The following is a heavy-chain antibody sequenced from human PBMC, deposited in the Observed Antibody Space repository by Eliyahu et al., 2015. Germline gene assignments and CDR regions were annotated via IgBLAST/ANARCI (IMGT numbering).Heavy chain of an antibody. CDR2: IYWDDDK. J-gene: IGHJ3*02. D-gene: IGHD3-16*01. Sequence: QITLKESGPTLVKPTQTLTLTCSFSGFPDNSGSVGVGWIRQPPGKALEWLALIYWDDDKRYHPSPKSRLTITKDISKHQVVLTMTNMDPEDTATYYCAHKPDTAANGGAFDIWGQGTMVTVSS. CDR1: GFPDNSGSVG. V-gene: IGHV2-5*02. CDR3: AHKPDTAANGGAFDI.